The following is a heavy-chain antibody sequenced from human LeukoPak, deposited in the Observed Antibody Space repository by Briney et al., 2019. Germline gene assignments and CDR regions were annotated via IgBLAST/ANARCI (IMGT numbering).Heavy chain of an antibody. D-gene: IGHD2-2*01. J-gene: IGHJ5*02. CDR2: ISGSGGST. Sequence: GGSLRLSCAASGFTFSSYAMSWVRQAPGKGLEWVSAISGSGGSTYYADSVKGRFTISRDNSKNTLYLQMNSLRAEDTAVYYCAKDWGYCSSTSCYFASVGNRFDPWGQGTLVTVSS. CDR3: AKDWGYCSSTSCYFASVGNRFDP. CDR1: GFTFSSYA. V-gene: IGHV3-23*01.